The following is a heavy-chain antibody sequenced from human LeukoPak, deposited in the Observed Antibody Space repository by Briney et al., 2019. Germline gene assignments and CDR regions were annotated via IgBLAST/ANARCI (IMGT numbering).Heavy chain of an antibody. CDR2: ISGSGGST. CDR3: AKDLVGASGY. V-gene: IGHV3-23*01. CDR1: GFTLSSYA. Sequence: PGGSLRLSCAASGFTLSSYAMSWVCQAPGKGLEWVSAISGSGGSTYYADSVKGRFTISRDNSKNTLYLQMNSLRAEDTAVYYCAKDLVGASGYWGQGTLVTVSS. D-gene: IGHD1-26*01. J-gene: IGHJ4*02.